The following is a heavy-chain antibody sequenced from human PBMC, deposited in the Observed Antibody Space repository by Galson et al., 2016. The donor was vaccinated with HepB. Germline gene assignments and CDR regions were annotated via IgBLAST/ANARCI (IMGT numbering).Heavy chain of an antibody. V-gene: IGHV3-30-3*01. D-gene: IGHD3-16*02. Sequence: SLRLSCAASGFTFSSYAMHWVRQAPGKGLEWVAVISFDGSNNFCADSVKGRFTISRDNSKNTLYLQMDSLRAEDTAVYYCARDDDYVWGTYRYTRTVPQYYLDYWGQGTLVTVSS. CDR1: GFTFSSYA. CDR3: ARDDDYVWGTYRYTRTVPQYYLDY. CDR2: ISFDGSNN. J-gene: IGHJ4*02.